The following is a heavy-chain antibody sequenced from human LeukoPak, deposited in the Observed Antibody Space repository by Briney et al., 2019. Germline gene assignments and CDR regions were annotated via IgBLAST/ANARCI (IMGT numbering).Heavy chain of an antibody. V-gene: IGHV3-23*01. CDR3: ASKGVQLDPEGDAFDI. D-gene: IGHD1-1*01. J-gene: IGHJ3*02. CDR1: GFIFRNYA. CDR2: ITGSGDTT. Sequence: GASLRLSCAASGFIFRNYAMSWVRQAPGKGLEWVAAITGSGDTTYYPDSVKGRFTISRDNSKNTLYLQMNRLRAEDTAVYYCASKGVQLDPEGDAFDIWGQGTMVTVSS.